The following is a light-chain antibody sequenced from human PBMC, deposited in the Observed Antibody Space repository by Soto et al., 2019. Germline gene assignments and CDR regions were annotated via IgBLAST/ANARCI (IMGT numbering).Light chain of an antibody. J-gene: IGLJ2*01. CDR2: EVS. CDR1: SSDVGDYNY. CDR3: SSYTSSITPVI. V-gene: IGLV2-14*03. Sequence: QSALTQPASVSGSPGQSITISCTGTSSDVGDYNYVSWYQQHPGKAPKLMIYEVSNRPSGVSSRYSGSKSGNTASLTISGLQAEDEAHYYCSSYTSSITPVIFGGGTKLTVL.